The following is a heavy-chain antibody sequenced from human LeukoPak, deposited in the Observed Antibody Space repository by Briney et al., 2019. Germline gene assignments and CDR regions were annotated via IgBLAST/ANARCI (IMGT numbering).Heavy chain of an antibody. CDR2: IASDGSHT. CDR1: GFTFSSYF. Sequence: GGSLRLSCAASGFTFSSYFMHWVRQAPGKGLEWVADIASDGSHTFYVEPVKGRFTISRDDSKNTLYLQMNSLRAEDTAVYFCARERQDTILHSGAFDIWGQGTMVTVSS. V-gene: IGHV3-30-3*01. J-gene: IGHJ3*02. D-gene: IGHD2-21*01. CDR3: ARERQDTILHSGAFDI.